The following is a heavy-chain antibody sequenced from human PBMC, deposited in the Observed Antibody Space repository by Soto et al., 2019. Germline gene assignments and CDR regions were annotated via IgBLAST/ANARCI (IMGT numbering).Heavy chain of an antibody. V-gene: IGHV4-31*03. Sequence: SETLSLTCTVSGGSISSGGYYWSWIRQHPGKGLEWIGYIYYSGSTYYNPSLKSRVTISVDTSKNQFSLKLSSVTAADTAVYYCARYYYDSSHDAFDICGQGTMVPGSS. D-gene: IGHD3-22*01. CDR3: ARYYYDSSHDAFDI. J-gene: IGHJ3*02. CDR2: IYYSGST. CDR1: GGSISSGGYY.